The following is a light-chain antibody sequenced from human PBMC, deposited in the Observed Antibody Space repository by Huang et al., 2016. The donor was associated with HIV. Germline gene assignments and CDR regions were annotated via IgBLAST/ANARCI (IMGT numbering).Light chain of an antibody. CDR2: GAS. CDR1: QSVSSN. Sequence: EIVMTQSPATLSVSPGERATHSCRASQSVSSNFAWYQQNPGQAPRLLIYGASTRATGIPARFSGSGSGTEFTLTISSLQSEDFAVYYCHQYNNWPPLTFGGGTKVEIK. J-gene: IGKJ4*01. V-gene: IGKV3-15*01. CDR3: HQYNNWPPLT.